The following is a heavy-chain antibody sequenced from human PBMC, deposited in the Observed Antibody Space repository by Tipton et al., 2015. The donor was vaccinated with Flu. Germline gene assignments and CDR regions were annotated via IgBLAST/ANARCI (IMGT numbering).Heavy chain of an antibody. CDR1: GGSISTDSYY. J-gene: IGHJ6*02. D-gene: IGHD3-16*01. Sequence: TLSLTCTVSGGSISTDSYYWSWIRQRPGKGPEWIGYIFYSGSPYYNPSLKSRVRISVDRSKNQFSLRLSSVTAADTAVYYCARDPNDGGTDVWGQGTTVTVSS. CDR2: IFYSGSP. CDR3: ARDPNDGGTDV. V-gene: IGHV4-31*03.